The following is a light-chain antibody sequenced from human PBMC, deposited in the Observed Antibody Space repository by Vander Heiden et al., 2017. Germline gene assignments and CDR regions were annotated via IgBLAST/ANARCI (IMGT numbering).Light chain of an antibody. CDR3: QQYNNWPPWT. CDR2: GAY. CDR1: HKLRSI. Sequence: PGGRATIFCWASHKLRSIFAWYQQKPGHAPTLLIYGAYTRATSIAVRISGRGATPEFTLTISSLQSEDVAVYYCQQYNNWPPWTFHQGTKVEIK. J-gene: IGKJ1*01. V-gene: IGKV3D-15*01.